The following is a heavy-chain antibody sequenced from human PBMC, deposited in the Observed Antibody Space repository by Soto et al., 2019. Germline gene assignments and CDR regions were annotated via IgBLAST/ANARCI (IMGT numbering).Heavy chain of an antibody. CDR3: AIAPSGYNYGYFNYFYYYNMDV. V-gene: IGHV1-69*13. CDR2: IIPISGTA. J-gene: IGHJ6*02. D-gene: IGHD5-18*01. Sequence: GASVKVSCKASGGTFSSYAISWVRQAPGQGLEWMGGIIPISGTANYAQKFQGRVTITADESTSTAYMELSSLRSEDTAVYYCAIAPSGYNYGYFNYFYYYNMDVWGQGTTVTVSS. CDR1: GGTFSSYA.